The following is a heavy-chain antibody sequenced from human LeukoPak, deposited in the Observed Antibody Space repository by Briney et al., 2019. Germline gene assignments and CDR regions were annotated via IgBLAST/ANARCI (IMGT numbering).Heavy chain of an antibody. Sequence: ASVKVSCKASGYTFTSYGISWVRQAPGQGLEWMGWISAYNGNTNYAQKLQGRVTMTTDTSTSTAYMELRSLRSDDTAVYYCARRPVEGWPSASYYFDYWGQGTLVTVSS. CDR2: ISAYNGNT. V-gene: IGHV1-18*01. CDR3: ARRPVEGWPSASYYFDY. J-gene: IGHJ4*02. CDR1: GYTFTSYG. D-gene: IGHD2-15*01.